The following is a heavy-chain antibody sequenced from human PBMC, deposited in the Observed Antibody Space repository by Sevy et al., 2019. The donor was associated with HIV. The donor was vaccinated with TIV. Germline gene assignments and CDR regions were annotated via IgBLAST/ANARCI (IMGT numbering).Heavy chain of an antibody. J-gene: IGHJ4*02. D-gene: IGHD1-26*01. V-gene: IGHV4-31*03. CDR3: AKDTGSWGAHGFDS. CDR2: IYYSGST. Sequence: SETLSLTCTVTGDSIISGAFYWSWIRQHPGKGLEWIGYIYYSGSTYFSPSLKSRITISLDTSKNQFSLDLNSVTAADTAVYYCAKDTGSWGAHGFDSCGRGILVTVSS. CDR1: GDSIISGAFY.